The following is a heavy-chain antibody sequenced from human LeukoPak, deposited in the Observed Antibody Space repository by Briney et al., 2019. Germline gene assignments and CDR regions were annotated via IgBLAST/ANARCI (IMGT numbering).Heavy chain of an antibody. Sequence: SVKVSCKASGGTFSSYAISWVRQAPGQGLEWMGGIIPIFGTANYAQKFQGRVTITTDESTSTAYMELSSLRSEDTAVYYCARMRRELSPFDYWGQGTLVTVSS. CDR2: IIPIFGTA. V-gene: IGHV1-69*05. CDR3: ARMRRELSPFDY. D-gene: IGHD1-26*01. J-gene: IGHJ4*02. CDR1: GGTFSSYA.